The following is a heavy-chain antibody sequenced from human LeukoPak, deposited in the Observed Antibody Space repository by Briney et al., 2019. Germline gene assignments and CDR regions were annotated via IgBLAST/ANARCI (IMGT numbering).Heavy chain of an antibody. V-gene: IGHV3-7*01. CDR1: GFTFSSYW. J-gene: IGHJ3*02. D-gene: IGHD3-10*01. Sequence: GGSLRLSXAASGFTFSSYWMSWVRQAPGKGLEWVANIKQDGSEKYYVDSVKGRFTISRDNAKNSPYLQMNSLKAEDTAVYYCARDRIDSGYGVAFDIWGQGTMVTVSS. CDR3: ARDRIDSGYGVAFDI. CDR2: IKQDGSEK.